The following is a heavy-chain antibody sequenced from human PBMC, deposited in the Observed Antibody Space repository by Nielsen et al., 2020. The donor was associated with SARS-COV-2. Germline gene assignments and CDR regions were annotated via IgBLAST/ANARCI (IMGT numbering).Heavy chain of an antibody. CDR2: ISGSGGST. D-gene: IGHD2-15*01. J-gene: IGHJ3*02. CDR3: ARDTPTDAFDI. Sequence: GESLKISCAASGFTFSSYAMSWVRQAPGKGLEWVSAISGSGGSTYYADSVKGRFTISRDNSKNTLYPQMNSLRAEDTAVYYCARDTPTDAFDIWGQGTMVTVSS. CDR1: GFTFSSYA. V-gene: IGHV3-23*01.